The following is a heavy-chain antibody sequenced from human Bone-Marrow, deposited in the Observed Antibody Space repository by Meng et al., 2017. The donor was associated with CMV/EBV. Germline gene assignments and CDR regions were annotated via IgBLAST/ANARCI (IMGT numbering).Heavy chain of an antibody. CDR2: IRYDGSNK. CDR1: GFTFSSYG. V-gene: IGHV3-30*02. Sequence: GGSLRLSCAASGFTFSSYGMHWVRQAPGKGLEWVAFIRYDGSNKYYADSVKGRFTISRDNSKNTLYLQMNSLRAEDTAVYYCVRHSSGWYEEDYWGQGTLVTVSS. D-gene: IGHD6-19*01. CDR3: VRHSSGWYEEDY. J-gene: IGHJ4*02.